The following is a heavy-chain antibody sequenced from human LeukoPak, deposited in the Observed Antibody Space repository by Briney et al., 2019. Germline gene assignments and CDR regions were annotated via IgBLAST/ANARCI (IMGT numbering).Heavy chain of an antibody. V-gene: IGHV1-69*01. CDR3: ARGFNYGGNPFDY. J-gene: IGHJ4*02. CDR2: IFPIFGTA. D-gene: IGHD4-23*01. Sequence: ASVKVSCKASGGTFSSYAISWVRQAPGQGLEWMGGIFPIFGTANYAQKFQGRVTITADESTSTAYMELSSLRSEDTAVYYCARGFNYGGNPFDYWGQGTLVTVSS. CDR1: GGTFSSYA.